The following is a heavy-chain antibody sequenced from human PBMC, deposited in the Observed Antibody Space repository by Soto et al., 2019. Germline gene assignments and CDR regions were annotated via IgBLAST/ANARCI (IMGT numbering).Heavy chain of an antibody. CDR2: ISWNSGSI. D-gene: IGHD3-22*01. V-gene: IGHV3-9*01. J-gene: IGHJ3*02. Sequence: GGSLRLSCAASGFTCSSYAMHWVRQAPGKGLEWVSGISWNSGSIGYADSVKGRFTISRDNAKNSLYMQMNSLRAEDTALYYCAKDSSGYLADAFDIWGQGTMVTVSS. CDR1: GFTCSSYA. CDR3: AKDSSGYLADAFDI.